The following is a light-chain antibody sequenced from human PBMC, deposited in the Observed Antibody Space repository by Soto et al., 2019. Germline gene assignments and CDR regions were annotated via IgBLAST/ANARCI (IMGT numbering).Light chain of an antibody. J-gene: IGLJ3*02. CDR1: SSNIGAGYD. CDR2: DNS. CDR3: QSYDASLRAGV. V-gene: IGLV1-40*01. Sequence: QSVLTQPPSVSGAPGQRVTISCTGGSSNIGAGYDVHWYRQFPGTAPKLLVYDNSNRPSGISDRFSASKSGSSASLTITGLQAEDEDDHYCQSYDASLRAGVFGGGTKVTVL.